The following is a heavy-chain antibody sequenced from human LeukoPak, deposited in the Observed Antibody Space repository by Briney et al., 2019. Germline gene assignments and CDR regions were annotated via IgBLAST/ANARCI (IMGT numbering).Heavy chain of an antibody. V-gene: IGHV5-51*01. D-gene: IGHD6-19*01. Sequence: GESLKISCKGSGYTFNSYWLGWVRQMPGAGLEWMGIIYPGDSDTRYSPSFQGQVTISADKSISTAYLQWSSLKASDSAMYYCARRYGSALYGVFDYWGQGTLVIVSS. CDR2: IYPGDSDT. CDR1: GYTFNSYW. J-gene: IGHJ4*02. CDR3: ARRYGSALYGVFDY.